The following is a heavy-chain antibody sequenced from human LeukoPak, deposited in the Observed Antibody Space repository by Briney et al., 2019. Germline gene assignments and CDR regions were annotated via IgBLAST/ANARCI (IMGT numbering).Heavy chain of an antibody. CDR2: ISWNSGNI. V-gene: IGHV3-9*01. CDR3: AKDAYGGATFFYYMDV. CDR1: GFTFDDYA. J-gene: IGHJ6*03. Sequence: GRSLRLSCAGSGFTFDDYAMHWIRQTPGKGLEWVSGISWNSGNIAYADFVGGRFTISRDNAKNSLSLQMNSLSDEDTAVYYCAKDAYGGATFFYYMDVWGKGTTVTVSS. D-gene: IGHD2/OR15-2a*01.